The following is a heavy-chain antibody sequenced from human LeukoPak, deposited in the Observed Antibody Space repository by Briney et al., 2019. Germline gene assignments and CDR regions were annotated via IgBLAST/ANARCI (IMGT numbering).Heavy chain of an antibody. CDR3: ARGKRWELSVAY. V-gene: IGHV1-8*01. CDR1: GYTFTSYD. CDR2: MNPNSGNT. J-gene: IGHJ4*02. Sequence: GASVKVSSKASGYTFTSYDINWVRQATGQGLEWMGWMNPNSGNTGYAQKFQGRVTMTRNTSISTAYMELSSLRSEDTAVYYCARGKRWELSVAYWGQGTLVTVSS. D-gene: IGHD1-26*01.